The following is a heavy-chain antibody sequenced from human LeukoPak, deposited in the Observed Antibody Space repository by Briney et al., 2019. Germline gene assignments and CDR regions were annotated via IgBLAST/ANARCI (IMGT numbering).Heavy chain of an antibody. CDR3: ASHSSYVSPFRS. D-gene: IGHD3-10*02. Sequence: SKTLSLTCTVSGGSTSNTSYYWGWIRQPPGKGLEWIGSIYYSGSTYYNPSLKSRVTISVDTSKNQFSLKLSSVTAADTAVYYCASHSSYVSPFRSWGRGPLVTVSP. CDR2: IYYSGST. V-gene: IGHV4-39*01. J-gene: IGHJ5*02. CDR1: GGSTSNTSYY.